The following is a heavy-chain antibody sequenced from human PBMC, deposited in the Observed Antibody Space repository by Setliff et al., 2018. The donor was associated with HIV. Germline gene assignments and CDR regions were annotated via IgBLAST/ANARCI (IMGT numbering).Heavy chain of an antibody. Sequence: GASVKVSCKASGGTLSNYVISWVRQAPGQGLEWMGGIIPMRNIANYAQKFQDRVTMTADKSTSTVYMELRSLTSEDTAVYYCARGWSDHSSMVHVEYFQHWGQGTLVTVS. J-gene: IGHJ1*01. CDR1: GGTLSNYV. CDR3: ARGWSDHSSMVHVEYFQH. CDR2: IIPMRNIA. V-gene: IGHV1-69*10. D-gene: IGHD3-10*01.